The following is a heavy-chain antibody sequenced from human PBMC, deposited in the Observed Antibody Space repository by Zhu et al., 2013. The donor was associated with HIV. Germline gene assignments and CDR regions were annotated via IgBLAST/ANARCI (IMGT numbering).Heavy chain of an antibody. V-gene: IGHV1-2*02. CDR1: GYTFTDYY. CDR2: INPNSGGT. J-gene: IGHJ6*03. CDR3: ARSGYCSSSTCYRNYFYMDV. Sequence: QVQLVQSGAEVKKPGASVKVSCKASGYTFTDYYMHWVRQAPGQGLEWMGWINPNSGGTNYAQKFQGRVSMTSDTSISTAYMDLSRLRSDDTAVYYCARSGYCSSSTCYRNYFYMDVWGKGTTVTVSS. D-gene: IGHD2-2*02.